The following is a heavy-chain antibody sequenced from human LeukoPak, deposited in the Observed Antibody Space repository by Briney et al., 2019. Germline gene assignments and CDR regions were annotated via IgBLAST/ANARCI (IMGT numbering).Heavy chain of an antibody. CDR2: ISGSGGST. CDR1: GFTFNSFA. V-gene: IGHV3-23*01. Sequence: PGGSLRLSCAASGFTFNSFAMGWVRQAPGKGLEWVSLISGSGGSTYYADSVKGRFTISRDNSENTLYLQMNSLRVEDTAVYYCAKNFYGDYHVVFDYWGQGALVTVSS. D-gene: IGHD4-17*01. J-gene: IGHJ4*02. CDR3: AKNFYGDYHVVFDY.